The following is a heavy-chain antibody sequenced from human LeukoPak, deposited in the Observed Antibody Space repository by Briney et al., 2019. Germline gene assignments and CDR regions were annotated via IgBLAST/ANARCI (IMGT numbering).Heavy chain of an antibody. V-gene: IGHV1-69*17. CDR2: IIPIFGIA. CDR1: GGTFSSYA. D-gene: IGHD5-24*01. Sequence: GASLKVSCKASGGTFSSYAISWVRQAPGQGLEWMGGIIPIFGIANYAQNFQGRVTITADKSTSTAYMKLSSLRSEDTAVYYCARATGAFDIWGQGTIVTVSS. J-gene: IGHJ3*02. CDR3: ARATGAFDI.